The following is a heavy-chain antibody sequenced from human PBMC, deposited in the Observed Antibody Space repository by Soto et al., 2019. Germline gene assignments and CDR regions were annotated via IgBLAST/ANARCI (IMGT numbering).Heavy chain of an antibody. CDR2: IYHDGTR. J-gene: IGHJ6*02. CDR3: ARAQFLFFGMDV. CDR1: CGSIISSNW. D-gene: IGHD2-21*01. Sequence: PSETLSLTCAFSCGSIISSNWWSWVRRPPGKGLEWIGEIYHDGTRNYNPSLESRVTISMDKSKNQFSLNLRSLTAADTAIYYCARAQFLFFGMDVWGQGTTVTVSS. V-gene: IGHV4-4*02.